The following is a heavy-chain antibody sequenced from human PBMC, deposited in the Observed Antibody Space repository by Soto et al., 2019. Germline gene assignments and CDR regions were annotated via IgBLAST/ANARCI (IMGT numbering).Heavy chain of an antibody. J-gene: IGHJ2*01. CDR3: ARVCQQLANWYFDL. Sequence: QVQLQESGPGLVKPSQTLSLTCTVSGGSISSVGYYWSWIRQHPGKGLEWIGYIYYSGSTYYNPSLKSRVTISVDSSKNQFALKLSSVTAADTAVYYCARVCQQLANWYFDLWGRGTLVTVSS. V-gene: IGHV4-31*03. D-gene: IGHD6-13*01. CDR2: IYYSGST. CDR1: GGSISSVGYY.